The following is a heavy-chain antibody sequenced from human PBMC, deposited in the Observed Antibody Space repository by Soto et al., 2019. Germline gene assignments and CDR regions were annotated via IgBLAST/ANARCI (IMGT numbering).Heavy chain of an antibody. Sequence: GGSLRLSCAASGFTFSSYAMSWVRQAPGKGLEWVSAISGSGGSTYYADSVKGRFTISRDNSKSTLYLQMNSLRAEGTAVYYCASQKVVALNCFDPWGQGTLVTVSS. V-gene: IGHV3-23*01. J-gene: IGHJ5*02. CDR2: ISGSGGST. D-gene: IGHD3-22*01. CDR3: ASQKVVALNCFDP. CDR1: GFTFSSYA.